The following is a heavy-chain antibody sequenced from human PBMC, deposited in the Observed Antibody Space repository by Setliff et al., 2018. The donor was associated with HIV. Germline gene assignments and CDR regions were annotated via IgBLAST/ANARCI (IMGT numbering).Heavy chain of an antibody. CDR1: GFTFDDFG. CDR3: ARVDSSGYQLHDY. V-gene: IGHV3-20*04. Sequence: PGGSLRLSCAASGFTFDDFGMTWVRQRPGKGLEWVSGINWNDAITDYADSVKGRFTISRDNAKNSLHLQMNSLRAEDAAFYYCARVDSSGYQLHDYWGRGILVTVSS. D-gene: IGHD3-22*01. CDR2: INWNDAIT. J-gene: IGHJ4*02.